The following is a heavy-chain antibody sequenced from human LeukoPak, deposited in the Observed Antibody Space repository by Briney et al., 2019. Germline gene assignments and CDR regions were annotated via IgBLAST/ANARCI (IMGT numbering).Heavy chain of an antibody. J-gene: IGHJ6*04. CDR2: INPNSGGT. V-gene: IGHV1-2*04. CDR3: ARDRSVVVPAAMPGYYYYGMDV. D-gene: IGHD2-2*01. CDR1: GYTFTSYY. Sequence: ASVKVSCKASGYTFTSYYMHWVRQAPGQGLEWMGWINPNSGGTNYAQKFQGWVTMTRDTSISTAYMELSRLRSDDTAVYYCARDRSVVVPAAMPGYYYYGMDVWGKGTTVTVSS.